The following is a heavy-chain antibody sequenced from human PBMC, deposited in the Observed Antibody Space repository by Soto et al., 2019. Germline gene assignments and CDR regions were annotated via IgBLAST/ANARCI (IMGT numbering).Heavy chain of an antibody. Sequence: QVQLVQSGAEVKKPGASVKVSCKASGYTFTSYDINWVRQATGQGLEWMGWMNPNSGNTGYAQKFKGRVTTTRNTSISTDYMELSSLRSEDTAVYYCARGGPYQLPEGVNYSYYMDVGGKRTTVTVYS. CDR3: ARGGPYQLPEGVNYSYYMDV. V-gene: IGHV1-8*01. J-gene: IGHJ6*03. CDR2: MNPNSGNT. D-gene: IGHD2-2*01. CDR1: GYTFTSYD.